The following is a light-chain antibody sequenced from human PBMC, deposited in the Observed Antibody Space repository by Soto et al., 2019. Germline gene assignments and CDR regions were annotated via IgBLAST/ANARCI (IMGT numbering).Light chain of an antibody. Sequence: DIPMTQSPSSLAASVGDRVTITCRASQSISRYLNWYQQKPGQAPKLLIYAASSLQGGVPSRFSGSGSGSAFSLTISSLQPEDFATYYCQQSYSTPRTFGGGTKVEIK. CDR1: QSISRY. J-gene: IGKJ4*01. CDR2: AAS. V-gene: IGKV1-39*01. CDR3: QQSYSTPRT.